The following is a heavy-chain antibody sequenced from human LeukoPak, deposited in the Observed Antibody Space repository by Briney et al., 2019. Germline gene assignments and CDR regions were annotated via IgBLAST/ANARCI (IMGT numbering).Heavy chain of an antibody. CDR3: ARGENDYSNYY. Sequence: GGSLRLSCAASGFTVSSNYMSWVRQAPGKGLEWVSVIYSGGSTYYADSVKGRFTISRDNSKNTLYLQMNSLRAEDTAVYYCARGENDYSNYYWGQGTLVTVSS. CDR2: IYSGGST. D-gene: IGHD4-11*01. J-gene: IGHJ4*02. V-gene: IGHV3-53*01. CDR1: GFTVSSNY.